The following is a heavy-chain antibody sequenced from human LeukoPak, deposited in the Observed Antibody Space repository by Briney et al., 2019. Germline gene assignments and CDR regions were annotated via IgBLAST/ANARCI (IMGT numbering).Heavy chain of an antibody. D-gene: IGHD6-25*01. Sequence: GESLKISCKGSGYSFTSYWIGWLRQMPGKGREWMGIIYPGDSDTRYSPSFHGQVTISADKSISTAYLQWSSLKASDTAMYYCARPNWRLDAFDIWGQGTMVTASS. CDR3: ARPNWRLDAFDI. J-gene: IGHJ3*02. V-gene: IGHV5-51*01. CDR2: IYPGDSDT. CDR1: GYSFTSYW.